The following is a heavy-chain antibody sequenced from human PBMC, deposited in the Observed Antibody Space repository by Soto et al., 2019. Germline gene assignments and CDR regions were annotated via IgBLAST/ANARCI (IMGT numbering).Heavy chain of an antibody. CDR3: ARGLASYYYDSSGYYLFDY. Sequence: SETLSLTCTVSGGSISSYYWSWIRQPPGKGLERIGYIYYSGSTNYNPSLKSRVTISVDTSKNQFSLKLSSVTAADTAVYYCARGLASYYYDSSGYYLFDYWGQGTLVTVSS. CDR2: IYYSGST. J-gene: IGHJ4*02. V-gene: IGHV4-59*01. D-gene: IGHD3-22*01. CDR1: GGSISSYY.